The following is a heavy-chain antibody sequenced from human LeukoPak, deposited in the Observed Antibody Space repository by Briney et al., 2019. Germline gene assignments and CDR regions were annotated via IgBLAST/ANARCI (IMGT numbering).Heavy chain of an antibody. CDR1: GFTFSSYG. CDR2: ISSSSSYI. CDR3: ARIAPTAMVF. Sequence: PGGSLRLSCAASGFTFSSYGMSWVRQAPGKGLEWVSSISSSSSYIYYADSVKGRFTISRDNAKNSLYLQMNSLRAEDTAVYYCARIAPTAMVFWGQGTLVTVSS. V-gene: IGHV3-21*01. D-gene: IGHD5-18*01. J-gene: IGHJ4*02.